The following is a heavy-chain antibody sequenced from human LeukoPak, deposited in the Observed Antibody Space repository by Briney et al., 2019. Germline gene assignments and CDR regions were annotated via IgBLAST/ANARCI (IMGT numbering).Heavy chain of an antibody. J-gene: IGHJ4*02. V-gene: IGHV3-23*01. D-gene: IGHD6-19*01. CDR2: ITGTGDTT. CDR1: RFTFSSYV. CDR3: AKEGYASGWLDS. Sequence: GGSQRLSCAASRFTFSSYVMTWVRQAPGKGLEWVSAITGTGDTTYYTPSVRGRFTISRDNSKSTLYLQMNSLRADDTAVYYCAKEGYASGWLDSWGQGTLVTVSS.